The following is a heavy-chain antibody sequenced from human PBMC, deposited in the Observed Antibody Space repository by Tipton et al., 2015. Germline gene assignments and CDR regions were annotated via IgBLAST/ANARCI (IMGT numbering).Heavy chain of an antibody. D-gene: IGHD3-10*01. V-gene: IGHV3-48*02. Sequence: GSLRLSCAASGFSFSDFSMNWVRQSPGKGLEWVSYISQYSTAFYYADSVKGRFTISRDNADDTVSLQMNSLRDDDTAVYYCARGFYPRSGTYPTYWGQGTLVTVSS. CDR1: GFSFSDFS. J-gene: IGHJ4*02. CDR2: ISQYSTAF. CDR3: ARGFYPRSGTYPTY.